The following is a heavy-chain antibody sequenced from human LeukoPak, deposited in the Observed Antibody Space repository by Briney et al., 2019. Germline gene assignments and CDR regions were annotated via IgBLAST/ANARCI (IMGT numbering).Heavy chain of an antibody. CDR1: GFSFSTYS. Sequence: GGSLRLSCVASGFSFSTYSMNWVRQAPGKGLQWVASISINSGFRYYGDSAKGRFTISRDNAKDSVFLQMDSLRADDTAVYYCARLAPHTHCSEVTCYTPYYFDLWGQRTPVTVSA. CDR2: ISINSGFR. J-gene: IGHJ4*02. CDR3: ARLAPHTHCSEVTCYTPYYFDL. V-gene: IGHV3-21*01. D-gene: IGHD2-2*02.